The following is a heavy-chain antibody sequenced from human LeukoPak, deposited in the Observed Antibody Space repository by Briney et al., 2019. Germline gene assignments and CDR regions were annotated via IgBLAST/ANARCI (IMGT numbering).Heavy chain of an antibody. D-gene: IGHD6-13*01. Sequence: PGGSLRLSCAASGFTFTSYAMSWVRQAPGKGLEWVSGSSGSGGVTYYADSAKGRFTISRDNSKNTLYLQMNSLRAEETALYYCAKSGRVGGGIAASGIDYWGQGTLVTVSS. CDR3: AKSGRVGGGIAASGIDY. CDR2: SSGSGGVT. J-gene: IGHJ4*02. V-gene: IGHV3-23*01. CDR1: GFTFTSYA.